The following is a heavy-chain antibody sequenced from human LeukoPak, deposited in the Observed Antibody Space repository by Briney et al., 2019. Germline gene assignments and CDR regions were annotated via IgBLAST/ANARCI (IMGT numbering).Heavy chain of an antibody. V-gene: IGHV3-23*01. CDR3: VRDVWGDRDSYFDY. J-gene: IGHJ4*02. CDR1: GFTFSTYA. D-gene: IGHD2-21*01. Sequence: GGSLRLSCAASGFTFSTYAMSWVRQAPGKGLEWVSALSGSGGSSYYADSVRGRFTISRDNSKNTLYLQMNSLRAEDTAIYYCVRDVWGDRDSYFDYWGQGTLVTVSS. CDR2: LSGSGGSS.